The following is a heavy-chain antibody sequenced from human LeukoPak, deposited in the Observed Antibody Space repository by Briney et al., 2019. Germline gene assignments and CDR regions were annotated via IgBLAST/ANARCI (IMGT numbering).Heavy chain of an antibody. J-gene: IGHJ5*02. D-gene: IGHD6-13*01. CDR1: GYSITSGYY. Sequence: SETLSLTCSVSGYSITSGYYWGWIRQSPGKGLAWIGSVYHDGSTYYNPSLKSRVIVSVDTSKNEISLSLSSVTATDTAVYYCARDFFGRAAGTGNWFDPWGQGTLVTVSS. CDR3: ARDFFGRAAGTGNWFDP. CDR2: VYHDGST. V-gene: IGHV4-38-2*02.